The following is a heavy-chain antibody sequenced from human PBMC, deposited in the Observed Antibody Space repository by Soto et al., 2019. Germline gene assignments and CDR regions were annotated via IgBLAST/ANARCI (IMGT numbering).Heavy chain of an antibody. Sequence: KPSETLSLTCTVSGGSISSYYWSWIRQPPGKGLEWIGYIYYSGSTNYNPSLKSRVTISVDTSKNQFSLKLSSVTAADTAVYYCARVTYYGSGSFDAFDIWGQGTMVTVSS. CDR3: ARVTYYGSGSFDAFDI. CDR2: IYYSGST. CDR1: GGSISSYY. V-gene: IGHV4-59*01. D-gene: IGHD3-10*01. J-gene: IGHJ3*02.